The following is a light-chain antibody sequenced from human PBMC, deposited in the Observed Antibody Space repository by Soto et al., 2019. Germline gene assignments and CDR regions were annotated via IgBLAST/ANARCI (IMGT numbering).Light chain of an antibody. Sequence: EVALTQSPGTLSLSPGERATLSCRASQSVSSTYIAWYQQKFGQAPRLLIYGASSRATGIPDRFSGSGSGTVFTLTISRLEPEDFAVYYCQQYNYSPLRVGGGTKVEIK. CDR3: QQYNYSPLR. CDR1: QSVSSTY. J-gene: IGKJ4*01. V-gene: IGKV3-20*01. CDR2: GAS.